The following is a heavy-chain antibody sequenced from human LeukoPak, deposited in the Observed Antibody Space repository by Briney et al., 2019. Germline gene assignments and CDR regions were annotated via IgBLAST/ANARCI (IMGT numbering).Heavy chain of an antibody. CDR3: ASRRTGGAFDI. CDR1: GGSISSSSYY. Sequence: SETLSLTCTVSGGSISSSSYYWGWIRQPPGKGLEWIGSIYDSGSTYYKPSLKSRVTISVDTSKNQLSLKLSSVTAADTAVYYCASRRTGGAFDIWGQGTMVTVSS. D-gene: IGHD1-14*01. J-gene: IGHJ3*02. CDR2: IYDSGST. V-gene: IGHV4-39*07.